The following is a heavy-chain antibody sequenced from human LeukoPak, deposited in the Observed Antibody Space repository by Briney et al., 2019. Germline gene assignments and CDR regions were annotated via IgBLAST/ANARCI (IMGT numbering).Heavy chain of an antibody. V-gene: IGHV1-8*02. CDR1: GYTFTSYG. D-gene: IGHD2-15*01. CDR3: ARGLRYCSGGRCYFSPPYYYYMDV. Sequence: ASVKVSCKASGYTFTSYGISWVRQAPGQGLEWMGWMNPNSGNTGYAQKFQGRVTMTRNTSISTAYMELSSLRSEDTAVYYCARGLRYCSGGRCYFSPPYYYYMDVWGKGTTVTISS. CDR2: MNPNSGNT. J-gene: IGHJ6*03.